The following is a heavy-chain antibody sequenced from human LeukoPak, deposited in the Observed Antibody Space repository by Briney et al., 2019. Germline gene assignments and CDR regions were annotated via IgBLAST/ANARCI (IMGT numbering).Heavy chain of an antibody. CDR1: GGSFSGYY. CDR3: ARGRGYSYGFSARGHFDY. Sequence: PSEILSLTCAVYGGSFSGYYWSWIRQPPGKGLEWIGEINHSGSTNYNPSLKSRVTISVDTSKNQFSLKLSSVTAADTAVYYCARGRGYSYGFSARGHFDYWGQGTLVTVSS. V-gene: IGHV4-34*01. J-gene: IGHJ4*02. D-gene: IGHD5-18*01. CDR2: INHSGST.